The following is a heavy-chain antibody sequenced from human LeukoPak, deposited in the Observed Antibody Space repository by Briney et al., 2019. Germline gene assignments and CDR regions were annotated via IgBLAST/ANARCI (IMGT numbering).Heavy chain of an antibody. Sequence: PGGSVVPSCGASGFTVRSYAMSWVREAPGKGLEWVWTISGSGRIRYYADAVKGRFTISRGNCENALYLQLNSLGVEDRAIGWCAKSTAPCSRGSCYSALESWGQGTLVTVSS. CDR1: GFTVRSYA. V-gene: IGHV3-23*01. CDR2: ISGSGRIR. J-gene: IGHJ4*02. CDR3: AKSTAPCSRGSCYSALES. D-gene: IGHD2-15*01.